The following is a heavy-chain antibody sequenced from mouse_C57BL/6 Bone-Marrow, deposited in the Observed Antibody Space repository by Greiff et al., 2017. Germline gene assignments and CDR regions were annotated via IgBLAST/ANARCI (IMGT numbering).Heavy chain of an antibody. CDR3: ARYQPNWSGFAY. D-gene: IGHD4-1*01. V-gene: IGHV5-4*03. Sequence: EVKLVESGGGLVKPGGSLKLSCAASGFTFSSYAMSWVRQTPEQRLEWVATISDGGSYTYYPDNVKGRFTISRDNAKNTPYLQMSHLKSEDTAIYYCARYQPNWSGFAYWGQGTTLTVSS. J-gene: IGHJ2*01. CDR1: GFTFSSYA. CDR2: ISDGGSYT.